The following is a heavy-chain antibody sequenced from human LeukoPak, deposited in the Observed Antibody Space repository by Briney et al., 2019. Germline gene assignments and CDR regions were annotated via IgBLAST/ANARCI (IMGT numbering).Heavy chain of an antibody. CDR1: GFTFSSYS. J-gene: IGHJ4*02. V-gene: IGHV3-21*01. CDR2: ISSSSSYI. D-gene: IGHD3-22*01. Sequence: GGSLRLSCAASGFTFSSYSMNWVRQAPGKGLEWVSSISSSSSYIYYADSVKGRFTISRDNAKNSLYLQMNSLRAEDTAVYYCARDKGNYYYDSSGTIDYWGQGTLVTVSS. CDR3: ARDKGNYYYDSSGTIDY.